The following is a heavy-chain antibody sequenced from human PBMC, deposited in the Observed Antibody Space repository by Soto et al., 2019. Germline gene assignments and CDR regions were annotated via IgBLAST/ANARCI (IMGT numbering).Heavy chain of an antibody. Sequence: GGSLRLSCAASGFTFSSYGMHWVRQAPGKGLEWVAVISYDGSNKYYADSVKGRFTISRDNSKNTLYLQMNSLRAEDTAVYYCATAPPYYYGMDVWGQGTTVTVSS. CDR3: ATAPPYYYGMDV. J-gene: IGHJ6*02. CDR2: ISYDGSNK. CDR1: GFTFSSYG. V-gene: IGHV3-30*03.